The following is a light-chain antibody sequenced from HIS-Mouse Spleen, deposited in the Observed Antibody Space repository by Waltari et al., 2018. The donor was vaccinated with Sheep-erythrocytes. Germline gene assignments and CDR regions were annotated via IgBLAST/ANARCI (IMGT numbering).Light chain of an antibody. CDR1: ALPKKY. V-gene: IGLV3-10*01. CDR3: YSTDSSGNHSV. J-gene: IGLJ2*01. CDR2: EDS. Sequence: SYELTQPPSVSVSPGQTARLTCSGDALPKKYAYWYQQKSGQAPVLVIYEDSKRPSGIPGRFAGSSSGTMATLTISGAQVEDEADYYCYSTDSSGNHSVFGGGTKLTVL.